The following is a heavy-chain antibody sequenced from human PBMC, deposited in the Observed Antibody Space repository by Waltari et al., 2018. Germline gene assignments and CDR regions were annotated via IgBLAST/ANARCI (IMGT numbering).Heavy chain of an antibody. CDR3: TRDNLEYYDYGWGTRFRGALDY. D-gene: IGHD3-16*01. Sequence: EVQLVESGGGLVQPGRSLRLSCTASGFTFGDYAMSWVRQAPGKGLEWVGFIRSNGYGGRTENAAAVKGRFTISRDDSKSMAYLQMNSLKTEDTAVYYGTRDNLEYYDYGWGTRFRGALDYWGQGTLVTVSS. J-gene: IGHJ4*02. CDR1: GFTFGDYA. CDR2: IRSNGYGGRT. V-gene: IGHV3-49*04.